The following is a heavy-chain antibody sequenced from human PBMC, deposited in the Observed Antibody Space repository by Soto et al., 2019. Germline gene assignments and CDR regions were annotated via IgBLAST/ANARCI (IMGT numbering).Heavy chain of an antibody. D-gene: IGHD2-15*01. J-gene: IGHJ4*02. CDR1: GFTFSSYA. V-gene: IGHV3-23*01. CDR3: AKGDIVVVVAANYFDY. Sequence: GGSLRLSCAASGFTFSSYAMSWVRQAPGKGLEWVSAISGSGGSTYYADSVKGRFTISRDNSKNTLYLQMNSLRAEDTAVYYCAKGDIVVVVAANYFDYWGQGTLVTVSS. CDR2: ISGSGGST.